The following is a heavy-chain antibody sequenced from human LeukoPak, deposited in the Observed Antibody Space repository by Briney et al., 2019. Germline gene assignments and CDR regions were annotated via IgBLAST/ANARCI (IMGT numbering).Heavy chain of an antibody. D-gene: IGHD6-13*01. CDR1: GFTFNNYN. CDR2: ISSSSGTI. Sequence: GGSLRLSCAASGFTFNNYNMNWVRQAPGKGLEWVSFISSSSGTIHYADSVKGRFTISRDNAKNSLYLQMNSLGAEDTAVYYCASGLAAAGRGYWGQGTLVTVSS. J-gene: IGHJ4*02. CDR3: ASGLAAAGRGY. V-gene: IGHV3-48*01.